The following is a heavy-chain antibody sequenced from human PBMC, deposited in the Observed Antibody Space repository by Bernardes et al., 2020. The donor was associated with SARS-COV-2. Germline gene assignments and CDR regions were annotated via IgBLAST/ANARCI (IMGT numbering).Heavy chain of an antibody. J-gene: IGHJ4*02. CDR3: VRGHLGFVLLRYFDYLLSGDY. V-gene: IGHV3-48*02. CDR2: ITSGSLTK. CDR1: GFTFSTYS. Sequence: GGSLRLSCAASGFTFSTYSMNWVRQAPGKGLEWVSSITSGSLTKPYADSVKGRFTIPRDNANYSLYLQMDSLRDDDTAVYYCVRGHLGFVLLRYFDYLLSGDYWGQGTLVTVSS. D-gene: IGHD3-9*01.